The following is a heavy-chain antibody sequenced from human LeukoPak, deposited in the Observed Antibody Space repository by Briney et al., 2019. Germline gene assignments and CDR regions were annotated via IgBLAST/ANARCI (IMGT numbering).Heavy chain of an antibody. CDR2: ISYDGSNK. CDR1: GFTFSSYA. Sequence: GGSLRLSCGASGFTFSSYAMHWVRQAPGKGLEWVSVISYDGSNKYYADSVKGRFTISRDNSKNTLYLQMNSLRAEDTAVYYCAREIDYDEAYAFDIWGQGTMVTVSS. J-gene: IGHJ3*02. D-gene: IGHD3-22*01. V-gene: IGHV3-30-3*01. CDR3: AREIDYDEAYAFDI.